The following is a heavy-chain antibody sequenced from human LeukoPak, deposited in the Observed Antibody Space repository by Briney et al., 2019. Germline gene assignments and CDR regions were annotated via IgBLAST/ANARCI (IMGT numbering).Heavy chain of an antibody. Sequence: SETLSLTCTVSGGSISSGGYYWSWIRQHPGKGLEWIGYIYYSGSTYYNPSLKSRVTISVDTSKNQFSLKLSSVTAADTAVYYCARHEYSSSYRFDSWGQGTLVTVSS. CDR3: ARHEYSSSYRFDS. CDR1: GGSISSGGYY. J-gene: IGHJ4*02. CDR2: IYYSGST. V-gene: IGHV4-31*03. D-gene: IGHD6-6*01.